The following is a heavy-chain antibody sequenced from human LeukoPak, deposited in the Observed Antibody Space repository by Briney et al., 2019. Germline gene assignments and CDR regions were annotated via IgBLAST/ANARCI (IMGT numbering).Heavy chain of an antibody. V-gene: IGHV4-4*07. Sequence: PSETLSLTCTVSGGSISSYYWSWIRQPAGKGLEWIGRIYTIGSTNYNPSLKRRGTISVDTSKNQFSLKLGSVTAAYSAVNDCATDHQSRFDYWGQGTLVTVSS. J-gene: IGHJ4*02. CDR1: GGSISSYY. CDR2: IYTIGST. CDR3: ATDHQSRFDY.